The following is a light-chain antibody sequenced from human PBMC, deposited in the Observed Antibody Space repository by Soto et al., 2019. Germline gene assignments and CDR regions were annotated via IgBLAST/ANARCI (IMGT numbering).Light chain of an antibody. V-gene: IGKV3-11*01. CDR2: DAS. CDR3: QQRSNR. CDR1: QSVSRS. Sequence: EIVLTQYPATLSLSPGDRAVLSCRASQSVSRSLTWYQHKPGQAPRLLIYDASTRATGIPRRFSGSGSGTDFTLTISSLEPEDFAVYYCQQRSNRFGGGTKVEIK. J-gene: IGKJ4*01.